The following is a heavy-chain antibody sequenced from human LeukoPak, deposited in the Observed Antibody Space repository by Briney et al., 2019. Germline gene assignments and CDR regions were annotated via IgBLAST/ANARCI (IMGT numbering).Heavy chain of an antibody. V-gene: IGHV3-23*01. CDR2: ISGSGGST. D-gene: IGHD3-22*01. CDR3: AKDGYDSSGYYTTPFDY. Sequence: TGGSLRLSCAASGFTFSSYAMSWVRQAPGKGLEWVSAISGSGGSTYYADSVKGRFTIYRDNSKNTLYLQMNSLRAEDTAVYYCAKDGYDSSGYYTTPFDYWGQGTLSPSP. CDR1: GFTFSSYA. J-gene: IGHJ4*02.